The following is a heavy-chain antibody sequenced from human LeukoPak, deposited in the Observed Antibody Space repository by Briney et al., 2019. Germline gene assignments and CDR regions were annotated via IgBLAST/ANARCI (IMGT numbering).Heavy chain of an antibody. Sequence: SETLSLTCTVSGGSISSGGYYWSWIRQHPGKGLEWIGYIYYSGSTYYNPSLKSRVTISVDTSKNQFSLKLSSVTAADTAVYYCARGRRGPVGYWGQGTLVTVSS. CDR1: GGSISSGGYY. CDR3: ARGRRGPVGY. V-gene: IGHV4-31*03. D-gene: IGHD2-15*01. J-gene: IGHJ4*02. CDR2: IYYSGST.